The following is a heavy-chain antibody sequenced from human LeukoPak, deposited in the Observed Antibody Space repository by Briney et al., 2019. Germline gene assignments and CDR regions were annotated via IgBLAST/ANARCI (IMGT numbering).Heavy chain of an antibody. CDR1: GYTFTGYY. CDR3: ARENSSSSTAFDI. D-gene: IGHD6-6*01. CDR2: INPNSGGT. J-gene: IGHJ3*02. Sequence: ASVKVSCKASGYTFTGYYMHWVRQAPGQGLEWMGWINPNSGGTNYAQKFQGRVTMTRDTSISTAYMELSRLRSDDTAVYYCARENSSSSTAFDIWGQGTMVTVSS. V-gene: IGHV1-2*02.